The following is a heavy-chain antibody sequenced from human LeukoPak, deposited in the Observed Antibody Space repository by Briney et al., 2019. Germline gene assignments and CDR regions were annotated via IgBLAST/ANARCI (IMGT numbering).Heavy chain of an antibody. J-gene: IGHJ4*02. CDR2: ISASGGST. D-gene: IGHD2-2*01. CDR1: GFTFSSYA. V-gene: IGHV3-23*01. Sequence: GGSLRLSCAASGFTFSSYAMSWVRQAPGKGLEWVSAISASGGSTYYADSVKGRFTISRDNSQNTLYLQVNSLGAEDTAVYYCAKGLVPAAIRVVDYWGLGTLVTVSS. CDR3: AKGLVPAAIRVVDY.